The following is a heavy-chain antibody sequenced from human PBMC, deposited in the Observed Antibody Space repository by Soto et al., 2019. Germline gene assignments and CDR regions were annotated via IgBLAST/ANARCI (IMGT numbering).Heavy chain of an antibody. J-gene: IGHJ4*02. CDR3: ARDRGGGAATH. CDR2: ISAYNGNT. V-gene: IGHV1-18*01. D-gene: IGHD2-15*01. CDR1: GSTFTSYG. Sequence: QVQLVQSGAEVRKPGASVKFSCRPFGSTFTSYGISWGRQAPEQGLEWMGWISAYNGNTNYAQKLQGRVTMTTDTSTSTAYMELRSLRSDDTAVYYCARDRGGGAATHWGQGTLVTVSS.